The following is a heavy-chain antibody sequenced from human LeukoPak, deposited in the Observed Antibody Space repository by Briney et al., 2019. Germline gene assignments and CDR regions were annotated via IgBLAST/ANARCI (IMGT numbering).Heavy chain of an antibody. CDR1: GGTFSSYA. J-gene: IGHJ6*02. V-gene: IGHV1-69*04. CDR3: ARGSIAAPRLADDYYYYYGMDV. CDR2: IIPILGIA. Sequence: SVKVSCKASGGTFSSYAISWVRQAPGQGLEWMGRIIPILGIANYARKFQGRVTITADKSTSTAYMELSSLRSEDTAVYYCARGSIAAPRLADDYYYYYGMDVWGQGTTVTVSS. D-gene: IGHD6-6*01.